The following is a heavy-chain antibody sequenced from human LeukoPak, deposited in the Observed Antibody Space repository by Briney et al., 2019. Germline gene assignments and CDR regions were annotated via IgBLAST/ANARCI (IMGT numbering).Heavy chain of an antibody. J-gene: IGHJ4*02. V-gene: IGHV4-34*01. CDR3: TGDRGIAAAAPIDF. CDR1: GGSFSGYY. Sequence: SETLSLTCAVYGGSFSGYYWSWIRQPPGKGLEWIGEINHSGSTNYNPSLKSRVTISVDTSKNQFSLKLSSVTAADTAVYYCTGDRGIAAAAPIDFWGQGTLVTVSS. D-gene: IGHD6-13*01. CDR2: INHSGST.